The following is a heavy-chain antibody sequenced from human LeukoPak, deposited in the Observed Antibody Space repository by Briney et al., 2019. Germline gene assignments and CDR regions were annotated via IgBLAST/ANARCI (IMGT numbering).Heavy chain of an antibody. Sequence: PSETLSLTCAVSGGSISSSNWWSWVRQPPGKGLEWIGRIFHSGTTDYKTSLKGRVTISVDKSKNQFSLTLTSVTAADTAVYYCARIIAAGDYMDVWGKGTTVTISS. CDR2: IFHSGTT. CDR3: ARIIAAGDYMDV. J-gene: IGHJ6*03. CDR1: GGSISSSNW. V-gene: IGHV4-4*02. D-gene: IGHD6-13*01.